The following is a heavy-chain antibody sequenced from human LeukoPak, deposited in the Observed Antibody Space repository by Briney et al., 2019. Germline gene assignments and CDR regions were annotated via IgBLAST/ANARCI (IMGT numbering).Heavy chain of an antibody. CDR2: ILSDGKNE. V-gene: IGHV3-30*04. Sequence: GGSLRLSCAASGFTFRNYAMHGVRQAPGKGLEWVAVILSDGKNEHYTDSVKGRFTISRDNSKNTLYLQMNSLRGDDTAVYYCARADYYGDNDWGQGTLVTVSS. J-gene: IGHJ4*02. CDR1: GFTFRNYA. CDR3: ARADYYGDND. D-gene: IGHD4-17*01.